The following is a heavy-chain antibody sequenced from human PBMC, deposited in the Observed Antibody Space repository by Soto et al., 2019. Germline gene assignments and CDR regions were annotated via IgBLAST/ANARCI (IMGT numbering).Heavy chain of an antibody. CDR1: GFTFSSYA. V-gene: IGHV3-23*01. CDR2: ISGSGGST. J-gene: IGHJ3*02. D-gene: IGHD3-9*01. CDR3: AKDQAYILTGYDFGAFDI. Sequence: EVQLLESGGGLVQPGGSLRLSCAASGFTFSSYAMSWVRQAPGKGLEWVSAISGSGGSTYYADSVKGRFTISRDNSKNTLYLQMNCLRAEDTAVYYCAKDQAYILTGYDFGAFDIWGPGTMVTVSS.